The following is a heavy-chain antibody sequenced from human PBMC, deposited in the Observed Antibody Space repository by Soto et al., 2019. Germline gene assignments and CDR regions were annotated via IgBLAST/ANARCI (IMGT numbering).Heavy chain of an antibody. Sequence: GGSLILSCTASGFTISSYGMHWVRQATGKGLEWVAVIWYDGSNKYYADSVKGRFTISRDNSKNTLYLQMNSLRAEDTAVYYCARAKMHYDSSGYYTNWFDPWGQGTLVTVSS. D-gene: IGHD3-22*01. V-gene: IGHV3-33*01. CDR3: ARAKMHYDSSGYYTNWFDP. CDR2: IWYDGSNK. CDR1: GFTISSYG. J-gene: IGHJ5*02.